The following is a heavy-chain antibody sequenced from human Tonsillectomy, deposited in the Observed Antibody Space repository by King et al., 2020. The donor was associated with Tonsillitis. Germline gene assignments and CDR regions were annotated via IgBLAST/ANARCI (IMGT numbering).Heavy chain of an antibody. D-gene: IGHD2-8*01. V-gene: IGHV3-30*02. Sequence: VQLVESGGGVVQPGGSLRLSCAASGFTFNNFGMHWVRQAPGKGLEWVAFIRYDGSNKYYANSMKGRFTISRDNSKNTLYLQMNSLRAEDTAVYYCAKDLYVSKYYYYGMDVWGQGTTVTVSS. CDR2: IRYDGSNK. J-gene: IGHJ6*02. CDR1: GFTFNNFG. CDR3: AKDLYVSKYYYYGMDV.